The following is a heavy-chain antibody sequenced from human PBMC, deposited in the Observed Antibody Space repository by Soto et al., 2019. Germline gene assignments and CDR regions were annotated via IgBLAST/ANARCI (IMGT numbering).Heavy chain of an antibody. CDR2: INPNSGGT. CDR1: GYTFTDYY. D-gene: IGHD3-22*01. V-gene: IGHV1-2*02. CDR3: ARAKGYYDSSGYLRWYYFDY. Sequence: ASVKVSCKASGYTFTDYYMQWVRQAPGQGLEWMGWINPNSGGTNYAQNFQGRVTMTRDTTISTAYMELSRLKSDDTAVYYCARAKGYYDSSGYLRWYYFDYWGQGTMVTVSS. J-gene: IGHJ4*02.